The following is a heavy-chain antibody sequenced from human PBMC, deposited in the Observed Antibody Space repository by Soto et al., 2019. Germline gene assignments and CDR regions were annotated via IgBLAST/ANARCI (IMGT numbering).Heavy chain of an antibody. Sequence: QVQLVQSGAEVKKPGSSVKVSCKTSGGTFRTSAISWVRQAPGQGLEWMGGIMPVFPTPDYAQKFQGRVTXTXDXXTGTAYMELSSLRSEDTAVYYCARDKARQQLGGNYYYIMDVWGQGTTVTVSS. J-gene: IGHJ6*01. CDR2: IMPVFPTP. D-gene: IGHD3-3*02. CDR3: ARDKARQQLGGNYYYIMDV. CDR1: GGTFRTSA. V-gene: IGHV1-69*05.